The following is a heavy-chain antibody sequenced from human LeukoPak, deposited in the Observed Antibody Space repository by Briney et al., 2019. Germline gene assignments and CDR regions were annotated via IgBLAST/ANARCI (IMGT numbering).Heavy chain of an antibody. V-gene: IGHV3-73*01. Sequence: GGSLRLSCAASGFTFSGSAMHWVRQASGRGLEWVGRIRSKANSYATAYAASVEGRFTISRDDSKNTAYLQMNSLKTEDTAVYYCTRFNQEPYGMDVWGQGTTVTGSS. CDR2: IRSKANSYAT. J-gene: IGHJ6*02. CDR3: TRFNQEPYGMDV. CDR1: GFTFSGSA. D-gene: IGHD1-14*01.